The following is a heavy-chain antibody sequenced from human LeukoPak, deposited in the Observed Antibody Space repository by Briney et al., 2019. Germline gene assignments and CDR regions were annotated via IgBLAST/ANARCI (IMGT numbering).Heavy chain of an antibody. CDR2: ISYDGRQT. CDR3: AKDFNTVTTLDS. CDR1: GFTFGSYG. J-gene: IGHJ4*02. V-gene: IGHV3-30*18. Sequence: PGGSLRLSCAASGFTFGSYGMHWVRQAPGKGLEWVAVISYDGRQTYYADSVKGRFTISRDNSKTTLYLQMNSLRTDDTAVYSCAKDFNTVTTLDSWGQGTLVTV. D-gene: IGHD4-17*01.